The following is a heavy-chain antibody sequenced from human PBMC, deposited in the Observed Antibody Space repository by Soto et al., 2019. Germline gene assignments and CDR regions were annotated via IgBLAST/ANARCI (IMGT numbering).Heavy chain of an antibody. Sequence: QVQLVQSGAEVKKPGASVRVSCKASGYTFTSYGISWVRQAPGQGLEWMGWISGYNGNTNYAQKLQGRVTMTKDTSTSTANMELRRLRSDDTAGYYCARGYCSGGSCYTGWFDPWGQGTLVTVSS. J-gene: IGHJ5*02. CDR3: ARGYCSGGSCYTGWFDP. D-gene: IGHD2-15*01. CDR1: GYTFTSYG. CDR2: ISGYNGNT. V-gene: IGHV1-18*01.